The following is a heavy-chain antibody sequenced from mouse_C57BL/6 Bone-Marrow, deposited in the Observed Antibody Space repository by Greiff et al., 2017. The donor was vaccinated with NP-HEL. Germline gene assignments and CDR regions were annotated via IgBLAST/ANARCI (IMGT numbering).Heavy chain of an antibody. J-gene: IGHJ2*01. CDR3: TIITTVVATPFDY. V-gene: IGHV14-1*01. CDR1: GFNIKDYY. Sequence: EVQLQESGAELVRPGASVKLSCTASGFNIKDYYMHWVKQRPEQGLEWIGRIDPEDGDTEYAPKFQGKATMTADTSSTTAYLQLSSLTSEDTAVYYCTIITTVVATPFDYWGQGTTLTVSS. D-gene: IGHD1-1*01. CDR2: IDPEDGDT.